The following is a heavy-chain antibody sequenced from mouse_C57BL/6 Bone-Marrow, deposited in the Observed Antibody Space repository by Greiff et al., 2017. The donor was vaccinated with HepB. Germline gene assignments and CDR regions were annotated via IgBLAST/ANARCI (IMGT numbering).Heavy chain of an antibody. CDR2: IYPRSGNT. Sequence: PLQQSGAELARPGASVKLSCKASGYTFPSYGISWVKQRTGQGLEWIGEIYPRSGNTYYNEKFKGKATLTADKSSSTAYMELRSLTSEDSAVYFCARERGYYYGSRPWFAYWGQGTLVTVSA. D-gene: IGHD1-1*01. CDR3: ARERGYYYGSRPWFAY. J-gene: IGHJ3*01. V-gene: IGHV1-81*01. CDR1: GYTFPSYG.